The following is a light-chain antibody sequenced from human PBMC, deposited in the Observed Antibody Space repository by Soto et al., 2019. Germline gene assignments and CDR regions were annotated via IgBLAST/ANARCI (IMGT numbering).Light chain of an antibody. Sequence: EIVLTQSPGTLSLSPGERATLSCRASQSVDSTYLAWYQQKPGQAPRLLIYGASSRATGIPDRFSGSGSGTDFTLTISRLEPEDFAVYFCQQYGSSPWTVGQGTNVEIK. CDR2: GAS. CDR3: QQYGSSPWT. J-gene: IGKJ1*01. CDR1: QSVDSTY. V-gene: IGKV3-20*01.